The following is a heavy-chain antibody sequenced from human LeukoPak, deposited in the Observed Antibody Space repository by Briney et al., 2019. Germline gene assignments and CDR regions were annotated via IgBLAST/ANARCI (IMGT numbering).Heavy chain of an antibody. D-gene: IGHD4-23*01. CDR3: ARGPETTVVRDYYYYGMDV. CDR2: MNPKSGNA. V-gene: IGHV1-8*01. CDR1: GYTFTSYD. J-gene: IGHJ6*02. Sequence: ASVKVSCKAAGYTFTSYDINWVRQATGQRLEWMGWMNPKSGNAGYAKKFQGRVTMTKDTSISTAYMELRSLRSEDTAVYYCARGPETTVVRDYYYYGMDVWGQGTTVTVSS.